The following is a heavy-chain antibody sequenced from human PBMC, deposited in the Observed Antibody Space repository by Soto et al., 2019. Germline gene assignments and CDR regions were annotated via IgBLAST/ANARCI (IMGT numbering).Heavy chain of an antibody. Sequence: SETLSLTCTVSGGSISSYYWSWIRQPPGKGLEWIGYIYYSGSTNYNPSLKSRVTISVDTSKNQFSLKLSSVTAADTAVYYCARYSSSWYYFDYWGQGTLVTVSS. V-gene: IGHV4-59*08. J-gene: IGHJ4*02. CDR2: IYYSGST. D-gene: IGHD6-13*01. CDR1: GGSISSYY. CDR3: ARYSSSWYYFDY.